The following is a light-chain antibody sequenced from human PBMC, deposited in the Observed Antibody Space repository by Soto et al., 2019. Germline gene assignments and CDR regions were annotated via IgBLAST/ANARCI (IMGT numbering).Light chain of an antibody. J-gene: IGLJ1*01. CDR3: QSYDSSLSVSYV. Sequence: QSVLTPPPSVSGAPGQRVTISCTVRISNIGAGYDVHWYQQRPGTAPKLLIYGNKNRPSGVPDRFSGSKSGTSASLAITGLQAEDEADYYCQSYDSSLSVSYVFGTGTKVT. CDR1: ISNIGAGYD. CDR2: GNK. V-gene: IGLV1-40*01.